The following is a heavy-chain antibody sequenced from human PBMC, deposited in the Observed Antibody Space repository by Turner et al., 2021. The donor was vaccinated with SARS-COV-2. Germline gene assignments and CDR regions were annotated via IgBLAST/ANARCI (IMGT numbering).Heavy chain of an antibody. CDR3: ARDRPQYYDFWSGYWWFDP. V-gene: IGHV3-7*03. D-gene: IGHD3-3*01. CDR2: INQDGSEK. Sequence: RLSCAASGFTFSSYWMSWVRQAPGKGLEWVANINQDGSEKYYVDSVKGRVTISRDNAKNSLYLQMNSLRAEDTAVYYCARDRPQYYDFWSGYWWFDPWGQGTLVTVSS. J-gene: IGHJ5*02. CDR1: GFTFSSYW.